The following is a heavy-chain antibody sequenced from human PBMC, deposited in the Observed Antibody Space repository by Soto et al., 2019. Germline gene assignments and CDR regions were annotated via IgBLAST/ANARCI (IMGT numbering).Heavy chain of an antibody. CDR2: INPSGGSI. Sequence: QVQVVQSGAEGKKPGASVKVSCKASGYTFTTYYIHWVRQAPGQGLAWMGVINPSGGSINYAQKFQGRVTMTSDTSTSTLYMERSSLRYEDTAVYYCARDRGRGESYYIYFYGMDVWGQGTTVTVSS. V-gene: IGHV1-46*01. CDR3: ARDRGRGESYYIYFYGMDV. D-gene: IGHD1-26*01. J-gene: IGHJ6*02. CDR1: GYTFTTYY.